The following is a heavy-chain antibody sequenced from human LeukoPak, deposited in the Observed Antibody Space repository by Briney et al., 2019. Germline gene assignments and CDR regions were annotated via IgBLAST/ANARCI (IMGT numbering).Heavy chain of an antibody. J-gene: IGHJ4*02. CDR3: ARDRPGVGLQLSLDY. CDR2: ISYDGSDK. Sequence: PGGSLRLSCAASGFTFSSYGMHWVRQAPGKGLDWVAAISYDGSDKVYADSVKGRFTISRDNSKNTLYLQMNSLRAEDTAVYYCARDRPGVGLQLSLDYWGQGTLVTVSS. CDR1: GFTFSSYG. V-gene: IGHV3-30*03. D-gene: IGHD1-7*01.